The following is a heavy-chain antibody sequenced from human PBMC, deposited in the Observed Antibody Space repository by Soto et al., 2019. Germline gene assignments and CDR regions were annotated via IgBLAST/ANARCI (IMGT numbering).Heavy chain of an antibody. CDR3: ARPSCSSTSGYSWFDP. CDR2: IYYSGST. V-gene: IGHV4-39*01. CDR1: GGSISSSSYY. D-gene: IGHD2-2*01. J-gene: IGHJ5*02. Sequence: QLQLQESGPGLVKPSETLSLTCPVSGGSISSSSYYWGWIRQPPGQGLEWIGSIYYSGSTYYNPSLKSRVTISVDTSKNQCSLKLSSVTAADTAVYYCARPSCSSTSGYSWFDPWGQGTLVTVSS.